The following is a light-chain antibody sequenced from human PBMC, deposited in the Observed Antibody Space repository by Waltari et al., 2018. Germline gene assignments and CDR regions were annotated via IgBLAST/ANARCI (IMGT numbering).Light chain of an antibody. CDR1: SNAVGGYNS. V-gene: IGLV2-14*01. Sequence: QSALTQPASVSGSPGQSVTIFCAGTSNAVGGYNSVSWYQEHPGQAPRVIIYDVSDRPSVVSDRFSGSKSGNTASLTISGLQAEDEADYYCSSQSSNDVVLFGGGTKLTVL. CDR3: SSQSSNDVVL. CDR2: DVS. J-gene: IGLJ2*01.